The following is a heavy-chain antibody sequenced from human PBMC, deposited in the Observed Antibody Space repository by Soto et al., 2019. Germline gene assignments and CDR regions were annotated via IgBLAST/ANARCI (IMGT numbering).Heavy chain of an antibody. CDR3: ARGSKRYYYYGMDV. CDR2: IKQDGSEK. V-gene: IGHV3-7*01. CDR1: GFTFSSYW. Sequence: HPGGSLRLSCAASGFTFSSYWMSWVRQAPGKGLEWVANIKQDGSEKYYVDSVKGRFTISRDNAKNSLYLQMNSLRAEDTAVYYCARGSKRYYYYGMDVWGQGTTVTVSS. D-gene: IGHD1-26*01. J-gene: IGHJ6*02.